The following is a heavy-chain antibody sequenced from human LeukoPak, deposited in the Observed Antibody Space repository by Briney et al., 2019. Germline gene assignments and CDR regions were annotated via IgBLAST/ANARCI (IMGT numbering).Heavy chain of an antibody. CDR2: INPNSGGT. D-gene: IGHD1-1*01. J-gene: IGHJ4*02. CDR3: ATTGNIPVDY. CDR1: VYTFTDYY. V-gene: IGHV1-2*02. Sequence: ASVKVACKASVYTFTDYYMHWVRQAPGQGLEWMGWINPNSGGTNYVQKFQGRVTMTRDTSISTAYMELSRLRSDDTAVYYCATTGNIPVDYWGQGTLVTVSS.